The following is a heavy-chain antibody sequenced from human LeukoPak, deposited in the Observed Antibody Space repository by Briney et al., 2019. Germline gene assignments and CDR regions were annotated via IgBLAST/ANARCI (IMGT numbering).Heavy chain of an antibody. V-gene: IGHV3-23*01. CDR2: ISGSGGST. Sequence: GGSLRLSCAASGFTFSSYAMSWVRQAPGKGLEWVSAISGSGGSTYYADSVKGRFTISRDNSKNTLYLQMNSLRAEDTAVYYCAKSPLAARKRFLVWLTPLSIYGMDVWGQGTTVTVSS. D-gene: IGHD3-3*01. CDR3: AKSPLAARKRFLVWLTPLSIYGMDV. J-gene: IGHJ6*02. CDR1: GFTFSSYA.